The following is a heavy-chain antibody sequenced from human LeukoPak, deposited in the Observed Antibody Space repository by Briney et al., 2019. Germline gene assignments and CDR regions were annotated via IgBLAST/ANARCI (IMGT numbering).Heavy chain of an antibody. Sequence: PGGSLRLSCAASGFTFSSYSMNWVRQAPGKGLEWVSSISSSSSYIYYADSVKGRFTISRDNAKNSLYLQMNSLRAEDTAVYYCARDWGANYGSGSYYLYYYYYYGMDVWGQGTTVTVSS. J-gene: IGHJ6*02. D-gene: IGHD3-10*01. V-gene: IGHV3-21*01. CDR3: ARDWGANYGSGSYYLYYYYYYGMDV. CDR2: ISSSSSYI. CDR1: GFTFSSYS.